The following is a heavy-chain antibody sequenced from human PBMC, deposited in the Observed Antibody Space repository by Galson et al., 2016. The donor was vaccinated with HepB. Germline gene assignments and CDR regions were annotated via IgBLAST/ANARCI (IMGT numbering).Heavy chain of an antibody. V-gene: IGHV3-30*18. CDR2: ISHDGNYK. Sequence: SLRLSCAASGFNFSNYGMHWVRQAPGKGLEWVTIISHDGNYKYTADSVKGRFTISRDNSENTVYLQMNSLRAEDTAVYYCAKDAEHSSSSRGVFYYYYGMDVWGEGTAVTVSS. D-gene: IGHD6-6*01. CDR3: AKDAEHSSSSRGVFYYYYGMDV. J-gene: IGHJ6*04. CDR1: GFNFSNYG.